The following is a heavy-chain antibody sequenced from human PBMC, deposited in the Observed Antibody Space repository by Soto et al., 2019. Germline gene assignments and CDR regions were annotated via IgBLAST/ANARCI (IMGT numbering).Heavy chain of an antibody. CDR2: IKSKTDGGTT. V-gene: IGHV3-15*07. J-gene: IGHJ4*02. Sequence: GGSLRLSCAASGFTFSNAWMNWVRQAPGKGLEWVGRIKSKTDGGTTDYAAPVKGRFTISRDDSKNTLYLQMNSLKTENTAVYYCTTDSAYYDILTGYSYFDYWGQGTLVTVSS. CDR1: GFTFSNAW. D-gene: IGHD3-9*01. CDR3: TTDSAYYDILTGYSYFDY.